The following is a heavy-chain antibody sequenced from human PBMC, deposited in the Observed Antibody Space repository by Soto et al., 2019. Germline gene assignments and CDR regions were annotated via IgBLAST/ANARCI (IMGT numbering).Heavy chain of an antibody. J-gene: IGHJ4*02. CDR1: GFIVSSNY. CDR3: ARDMEMMGGSGR. CDR2: IYSGGST. Sequence: EVPLVESGGGLIQPGGSLRLSCAASGFIVSSNYMSWVRQAPGKGLEWVSVIYSGGSTYYADSVKGRFTISRDNSTDTLDLQMNSLRAEATAVYYCARDMEMMGGSGRWGQGTLVTVSS. V-gene: IGHV3-53*01. D-gene: IGHD3-10*01.